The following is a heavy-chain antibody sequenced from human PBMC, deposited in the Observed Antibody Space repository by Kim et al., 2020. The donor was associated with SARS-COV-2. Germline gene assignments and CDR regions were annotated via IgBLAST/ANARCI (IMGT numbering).Heavy chain of an antibody. CDR3: ARDSPNFGDLPEFFFVRGGMDV. CDR2: ISSSSSYI. D-gene: IGHD3-10*01. CDR1: GFTFSSYS. J-gene: IGHJ6*02. V-gene: IGHV3-21*04. Sequence: GGSLRLSCAASGFTFSSYSMNWVRQAPGKGLEWVSSISSSSSYIYYADSVKGRFTISRDNAKNSLYLQMNSLRAEDTAVYYCARDSPNFGDLPEFFFVRGGMDVWGQGTTVTVSS.